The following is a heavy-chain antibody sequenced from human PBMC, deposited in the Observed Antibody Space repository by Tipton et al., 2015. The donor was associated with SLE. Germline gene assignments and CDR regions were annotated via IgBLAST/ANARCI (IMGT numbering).Heavy chain of an antibody. CDR1: GFSFSNYA. V-gene: IGHV3-23*01. Sequence: SLRLSCPASGFSFSNYAMNWVRQAPGKGLVWVSGISGSGGTTNYADSVKGRFTISRDKSNNTLYLQMNSLRAEGTAVYYCAKGRTYFDSWGQGTLITVSS. CDR2: ISGSGGTT. CDR3: AKGRTYFDS. J-gene: IGHJ4*02.